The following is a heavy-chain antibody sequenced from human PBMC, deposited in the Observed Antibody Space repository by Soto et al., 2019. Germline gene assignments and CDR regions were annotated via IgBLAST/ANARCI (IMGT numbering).Heavy chain of an antibody. V-gene: IGHV1-18*01. J-gene: IGHJ4*02. D-gene: IGHD2-15*01. CDR3: ARDGVDCSGGSYWRSVEDS. CDR1: GYTFTSYG. Sequence: ASVKVSCKASGYTFTSYGISWVRQAPGQGLEWMGWISAYNGNTNYAQKLQGRVTMTTDTSTSTAYMELSSLRSDDTAVYYCARDGVDCSGGSYWRSVEDSWGQGTLVTVSS. CDR2: ISAYNGNT.